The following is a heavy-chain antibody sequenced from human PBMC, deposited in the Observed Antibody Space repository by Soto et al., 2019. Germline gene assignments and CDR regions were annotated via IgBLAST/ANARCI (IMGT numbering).Heavy chain of an antibody. J-gene: IGHJ4*02. CDR3: ARSEMTYNWND. CDR2: ISGSGEMT. CDR1: GFTVRGDA. D-gene: IGHD1-1*01. Sequence: LRLSCAASGFTVRGDAMSWVRQAPGKGLEWVSSISGSGEMTHYAESVKGRFTISRDNSKNTLYLQMESLRAEDTALYYCARSEMTYNWNDWGQGTLVTVSS. V-gene: IGHV3-23*01.